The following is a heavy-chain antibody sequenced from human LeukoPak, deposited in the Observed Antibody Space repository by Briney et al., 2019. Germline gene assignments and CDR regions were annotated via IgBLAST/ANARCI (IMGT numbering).Heavy chain of an antibody. D-gene: IGHD3-10*01. CDR2: ISDSGDTT. CDR3: ANEYGSVTYSRY. V-gene: IGHV3-23*01. CDR1: GLSFSNYA. Sequence: PGGSLSLSCAASGLSFSNYAMNWVRQAPGKGLEWVAVISDSGDTTHYVHSVKGRFTISRDNSKKTLFLQMNSLRADDTAVYYCANEYGSVTYSRYWGQGTLVTVSS. J-gene: IGHJ4*02.